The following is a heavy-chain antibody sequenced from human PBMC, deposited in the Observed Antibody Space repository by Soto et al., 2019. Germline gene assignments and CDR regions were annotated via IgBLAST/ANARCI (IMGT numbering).Heavy chain of an antibody. CDR1: GFTFSSYW. CDR3: ARALTHYDILTGYGYYYGMDV. Sequence: GGSLRLSCAASGFTFSSYWMSWVRQAPGKGLEGVANIKQDGSEKYYVDSVKGRFTISRDNAKNSLYLQMNSLRAEDTAVYYCARALTHYDILTGYGYYYGMDVWGQGTTVTVSS. D-gene: IGHD3-9*01. CDR2: IKQDGSEK. V-gene: IGHV3-7*04. J-gene: IGHJ6*02.